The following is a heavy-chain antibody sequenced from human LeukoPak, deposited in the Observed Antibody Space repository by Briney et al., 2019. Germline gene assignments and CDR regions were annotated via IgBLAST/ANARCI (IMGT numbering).Heavy chain of an antibody. CDR2: IDPSDSYT. CDR3: ARTLGGPYSSGYYFDY. D-gene: IGHD3-22*01. J-gene: IGHJ4*02. CDR1: GYSFTSYW. V-gene: IGHV5-10-1*01. Sequence: GESLKISCKGSGYSFTSYWISWVRQMPGKGLEWMGRIDPSDSYTNYSPSFQGHVTISADKSISTAYLQWSSLKASDTAMYYCARTLGGPYSSGYYFDYWGQGTLVTVFS.